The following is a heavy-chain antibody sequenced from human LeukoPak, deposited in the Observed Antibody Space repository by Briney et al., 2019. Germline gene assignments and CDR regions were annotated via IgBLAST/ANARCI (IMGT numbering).Heavy chain of an antibody. Sequence: GASVKVSCKASGYTFTSRDINWVRQATGPGLEWMGWMNPNSGNTGYAQKLQGRVTITRNTSISTAYMELSSLRSEDTAVYYCARARIGRVESYVRPFDYWGQGTLVTVSS. V-gene: IGHV1-8*03. CDR2: MNPNSGNT. D-gene: IGHD3-10*02. CDR1: GYTFTSRD. J-gene: IGHJ4*02. CDR3: ARARIGRVESYVRPFDY.